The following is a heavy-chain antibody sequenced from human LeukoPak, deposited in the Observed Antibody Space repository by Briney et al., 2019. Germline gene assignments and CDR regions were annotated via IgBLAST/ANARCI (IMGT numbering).Heavy chain of an antibody. V-gene: IGHV3-7*01. CDR1: GFTVSSSY. D-gene: IGHD4-17*01. CDR3: ARDPATTVTTYAY. CDR2: IKQDGSEK. Sequence: GGSLRLSCAVSGFTVSSSYMSWVRQAPGKGLEWVANIKQDGSEKYYVDSVKGRFTISRDNAKNSLYLQMNSLRPEDTAVYYCARDPATTVTTYAYWGQGTLVTVSS. J-gene: IGHJ4*02.